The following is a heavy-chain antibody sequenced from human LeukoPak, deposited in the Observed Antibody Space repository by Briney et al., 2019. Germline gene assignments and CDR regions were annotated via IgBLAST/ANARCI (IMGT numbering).Heavy chain of an antibody. V-gene: IGHV3-48*01. CDR1: GFPFIEYS. CDR3: ARVLETDCSGGSCYSGLDH. CDR2: IGIDSGNT. D-gene: IGHD2-15*01. J-gene: IGHJ4*02. Sequence: PGGSLRLSCTASGFPFIEYSMNWVRQVPGKGLEWISYIGIDSGNTKYADSVRGRFTISADKAKNSLYLQMNSLRVEDTAVYYCARVLETDCSGGSCYSGLDHWGQGTLVTVSS.